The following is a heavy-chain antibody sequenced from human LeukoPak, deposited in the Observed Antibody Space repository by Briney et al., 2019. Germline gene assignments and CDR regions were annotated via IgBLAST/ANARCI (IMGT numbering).Heavy chain of an antibody. Sequence: SVKVSCKASGFTFTSSAVQWVRQARGQRLEWIGWIVVGSGNTNYAQKFQERVTITRDMSTSTAYMELSSLRSEDTAVYYCAAARGGYYYGSGSYYPDYWGQGTLVTVSS. CDR2: IVVGSGNT. J-gene: IGHJ4*02. CDR1: GFTFTSSA. CDR3: AAARGGYYYGSGSYYPDY. V-gene: IGHV1-58*01. D-gene: IGHD3-10*01.